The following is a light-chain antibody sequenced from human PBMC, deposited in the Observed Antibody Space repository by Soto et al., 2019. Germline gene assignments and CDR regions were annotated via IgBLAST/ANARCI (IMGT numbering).Light chain of an antibody. CDR1: QSISSW. CDR2: DAS. J-gene: IGKJ3*01. CDR3: QQYNSYSR. V-gene: IGKV1-5*01. Sequence: DIQMTQSPSTLSASVGDRVTITCRASQSISSWLAWYQQKPGKAPKLLIYDASSLESGVPSRFSGSGSGTEFTLTISSLQPDDFATYYCQQYNSYSRFGPGTKVYIK.